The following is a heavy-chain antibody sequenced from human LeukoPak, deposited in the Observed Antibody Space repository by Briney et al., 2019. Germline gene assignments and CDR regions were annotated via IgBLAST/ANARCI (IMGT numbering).Heavy chain of an antibody. V-gene: IGHV5-51*01. D-gene: IGHD3-22*01. CDR1: GYSFTSYW. Sequence: PGESLKISCKGSGYSFTSYWIVWVLQMPANRLECMVNIYPGDSDTRYSPSFQGQVTISADKSISTAYLQWSSLKASDTAMYYCARRLRGYYDSSGYYSFDYWGQGTLVTVSS. J-gene: IGHJ4*02. CDR2: IYPGDSDT. CDR3: ARRLRGYYDSSGYYSFDY.